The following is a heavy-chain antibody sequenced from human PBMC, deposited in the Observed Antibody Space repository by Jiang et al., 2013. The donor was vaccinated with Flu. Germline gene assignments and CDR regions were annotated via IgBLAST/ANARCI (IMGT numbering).Heavy chain of an antibody. J-gene: IGHJ5*02. CDR2: IYNGGST. V-gene: IGHV4-59*01. CDR1: GSSISNYY. D-gene: IGHD5-18*01. CDR3: ARGIQLLPVS. Sequence: GPGLVKPSETLSLTCTVSGSSISNYYWSWIRQPPGKGLEWIGFIYNGGSTDYNPSLKSRLSISVDTSKNQFSLKLSSVTAADTAVYYCARGIQLLPVSWGQGALVTVSS.